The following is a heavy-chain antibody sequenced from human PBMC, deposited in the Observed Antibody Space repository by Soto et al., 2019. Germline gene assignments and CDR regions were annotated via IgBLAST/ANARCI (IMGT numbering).Heavy chain of an antibody. CDR2: IYYSGST. D-gene: IGHD6-19*01. V-gene: IGHV4-59*01. J-gene: IGHJ6*02. CDR3: ARDRYSSGWYYYGMDV. Sequence: LSLTCTVSGGSISSYYWSWIRQPPGKGLEWIGYIYYSGSTNYNPSLKSRVTISVDTSKNQFSLKLSSVTAADTAVYYCARDRYSSGWYYYGMDVWGQGTTVTVSS. CDR1: GGSISSYY.